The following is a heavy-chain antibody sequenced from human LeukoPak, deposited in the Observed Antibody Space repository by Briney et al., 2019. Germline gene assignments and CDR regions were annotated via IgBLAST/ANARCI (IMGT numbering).Heavy chain of an antibody. CDR1: GYTFTGDY. CDR3: ARDNLLDAFDI. Sequence: GASVKVSCKASGYTFTGDYIHWVRQAPGQGLEWMGRINPNSGGTNYAQKFQGRVTMTRDTSISTAYMELSRLRSDDTAVYYCARDNLLDAFDIWGQGTMVTVSS. V-gene: IGHV1-2*06. J-gene: IGHJ3*02. CDR2: INPNSGGT.